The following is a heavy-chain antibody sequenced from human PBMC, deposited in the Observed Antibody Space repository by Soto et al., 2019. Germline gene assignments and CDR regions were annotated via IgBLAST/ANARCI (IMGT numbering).Heavy chain of an antibody. CDR2: IYYSGST. Sequence: QVQLQESGPGLVKPSQTLSLTCIVSDASISSGDYYWSWIRQPPGKGLEWIGYIYYSGSTYYNPSLKSRVTISVDTSKNQFSLKLSSVTAADTAVYYCARGQYYDSTGNNLDFDYWGQGTQVTVSS. V-gene: IGHV4-30-4*01. CDR3: ARGQYYDSTGNNLDFDY. J-gene: IGHJ4*02. D-gene: IGHD3-22*01. CDR1: DASISSGDYY.